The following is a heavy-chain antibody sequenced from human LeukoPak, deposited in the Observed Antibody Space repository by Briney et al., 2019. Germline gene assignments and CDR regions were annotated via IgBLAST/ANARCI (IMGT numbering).Heavy chain of an antibody. J-gene: IGHJ1*01. V-gene: IGHV3-48*04. CDR2: ISSSGSTI. D-gene: IGHD6-6*01. CDR3: AGYSSSSLWSFQH. Sequence: GGSLRLSCAASGFTFSSYSMNWVRQAPGKGLEWVSYISSSGSTIDYADSVKGRFTISRDNAKNSLYLQMNSLRVEDTAVYYCAGYSSSSLWSFQHWGQGTLVTVSS. CDR1: GFTFSSYS.